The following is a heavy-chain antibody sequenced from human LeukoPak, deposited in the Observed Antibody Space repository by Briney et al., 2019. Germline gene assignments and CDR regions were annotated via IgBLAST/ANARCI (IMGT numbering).Heavy chain of an antibody. CDR1: GASFSGYY. V-gene: IGHV4-34*01. J-gene: IGHJ4*02. D-gene: IGHD3-22*01. Sequence: SETLSLTCAVYGASFSGYYWSWIRQPPGKGLEWIGETNHSGSTNYNPSLKSRVTMSVDTSKNQFSLKLSSVTAADTAVYYCARGDDSKGGFYYFDYWGQGTLVTVSS. CDR3: ARGDDSKGGFYYFDY. CDR2: TNHSGST.